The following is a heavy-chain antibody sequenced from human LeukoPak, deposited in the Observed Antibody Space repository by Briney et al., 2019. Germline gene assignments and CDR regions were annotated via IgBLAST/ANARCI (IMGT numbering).Heavy chain of an antibody. CDR1: GYTFTNSY. D-gene: IGHD5-12*01. CDR2: INPSGGST. CDR3: ASSSMVATYFDY. V-gene: IGHV1-46*01. Sequence: ASVKVSCKASGYTFTNSYMHWVRQAPGQGLEWMGIINPSGGSTSYAQKFQGRVTTTRDTSTSTVYMDLSSLRSEDTAVYYCASSSMVATYFDYWGQGTLVTVSS. J-gene: IGHJ4*02.